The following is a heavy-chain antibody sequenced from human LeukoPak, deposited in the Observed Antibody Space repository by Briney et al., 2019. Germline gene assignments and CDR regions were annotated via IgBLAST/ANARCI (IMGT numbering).Heavy chain of an antibody. Sequence: SETLSLTCTVSGGPISSYYWSWIRQPPGKGLEWIGYIYYSGSTNYNPSLESRVTVSVDTSKNQFSLKLSSVTAADTAVYYCARQSAMGSFDYWGQGTLVTVSS. J-gene: IGHJ4*02. CDR1: GGPISSYY. CDR2: IYYSGST. CDR3: ARQSAMGSFDY. V-gene: IGHV4-59*08. D-gene: IGHD5-18*01.